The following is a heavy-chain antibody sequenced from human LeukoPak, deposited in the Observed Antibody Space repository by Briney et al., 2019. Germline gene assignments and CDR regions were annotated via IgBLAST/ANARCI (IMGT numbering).Heavy chain of an antibody. V-gene: IGHV3-72*01. Sequence: PGGSLKLSCAASGFIFSNHYMDWVRQAPGKGLEWVGRIRHKVHSYTTEYAASVRGRFIISRDDSQNSLYLQMNSLKTDDTAVDYCARHGGDYDVLTVSYPGDYFDYWGQGTLVTVSS. CDR1: GFIFSNHY. J-gene: IGHJ4*02. D-gene: IGHD3-9*01. CDR2: IRHKVHSYTT. CDR3: ARHGGDYDVLTVSYPGDYFDY.